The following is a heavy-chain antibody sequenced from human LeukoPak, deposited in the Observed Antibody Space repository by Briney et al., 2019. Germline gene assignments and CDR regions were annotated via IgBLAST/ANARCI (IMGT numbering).Heavy chain of an antibody. V-gene: IGHV3-23*01. J-gene: IGHJ4*02. CDR2: ISGSGGST. Sequence: GALRLSCAASGFTFSSYGMSWVRQAPGKGLEWVSAISGSGGSTYYADSVKGRFTISRDNSKNTLYLQMNSLRAEDTAVYYCAKDGVPSRYFGRNYFDYWGQGTLVTVSS. D-gene: IGHD2-8*01. CDR1: GFTFSSYG. CDR3: AKDGVPSRYFGRNYFDY.